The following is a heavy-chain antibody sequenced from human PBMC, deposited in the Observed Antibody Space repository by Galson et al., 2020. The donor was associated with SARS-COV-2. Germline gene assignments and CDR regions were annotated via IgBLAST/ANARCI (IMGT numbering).Heavy chain of an antibody. D-gene: IGHD3-10*01. CDR2: ISGSGGST. CDR1: GFTFSSYA. V-gene: IGHV3-23*01. CDR3: AKEILLWFGELSGGMDV. J-gene: IGHJ6*02. Sequence: GESLKISCAASGFTFSSYAMSWVRQAPGKGLEWVSAISGSGGSTYYADSVKGRFTISRDNSKNTLYLQMNSLRAEDTAVYYCAKEILLWFGELSGGMDVWGQGTTVTVSS.